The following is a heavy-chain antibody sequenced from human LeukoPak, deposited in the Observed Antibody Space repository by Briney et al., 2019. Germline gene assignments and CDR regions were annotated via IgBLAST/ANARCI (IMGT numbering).Heavy chain of an antibody. Sequence: PSETLSLTCTVSGGSISNSSYFWAWIRQPPGKGLEWIGSIYYSGNPFYNPSLKSRVTILVDTSNNQFSLEVGSVTAADTAMYYCASQLDTTGYYTGFIDSWGQGALVTVSS. CDR1: GGSISNSSYF. CDR3: ASQLDTTGYYTGFIDS. V-gene: IGHV4-39*01. CDR2: IYYSGNP. D-gene: IGHD3/OR15-3a*01. J-gene: IGHJ4*02.